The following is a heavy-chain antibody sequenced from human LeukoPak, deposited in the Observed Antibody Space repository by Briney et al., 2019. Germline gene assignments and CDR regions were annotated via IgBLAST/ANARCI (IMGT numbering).Heavy chain of an antibody. J-gene: IGHJ4*02. CDR3: ARGSITMVRGVMGYFDY. CDR2: IYYSGST. Sequence: SETLSLTCTVSGGSISSYYWSWIRQPPGKGLEWIGYIYYSGSTNYNPSLKSRVTISVDTSKNQFSLKLSSVTAADTAVYYCARGSITMVRGVMGYFDYWGQGTLVTVSS. D-gene: IGHD3-10*01. CDR1: GGSISSYY. V-gene: IGHV4-59*01.